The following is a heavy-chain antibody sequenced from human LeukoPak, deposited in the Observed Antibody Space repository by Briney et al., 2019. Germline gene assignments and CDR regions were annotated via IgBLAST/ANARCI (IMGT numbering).Heavy chain of an antibody. CDR1: GDSVSSNSAA. Sequence: SQTLSLTCAISGDSVSSNSAAWNWIRQSPSRGLEWLGRTYYRSRWYSEYAESVKSRITINPDTSKNQFSLQLNSVTPEDTAVYYCASGYAFDIWGQGTMVTVSS. V-gene: IGHV6-1*01. CDR3: ASGYAFDI. J-gene: IGHJ3*02. D-gene: IGHD2-2*03. CDR2: TYYRSRWYS.